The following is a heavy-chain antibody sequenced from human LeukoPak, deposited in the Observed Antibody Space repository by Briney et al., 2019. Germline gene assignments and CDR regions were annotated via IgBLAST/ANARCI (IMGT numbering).Heavy chain of an antibody. CDR2: IYYSGST. J-gene: IGHJ4*02. D-gene: IGHD5-12*01. V-gene: IGHV4-38-2*01. CDR1: GYSVSTGYY. CDR3: AGLFRGYDPFDY. Sequence: SETLSLTCSVSGYSVSTGYYWDWIRQSPGKGLEWIGSIYYSGSTFNNPSLKSRVTVSGDTSKNQFSLNLKSVTAADTAVYYCAGLFRGYDPFDYWGQGTLVTVSS.